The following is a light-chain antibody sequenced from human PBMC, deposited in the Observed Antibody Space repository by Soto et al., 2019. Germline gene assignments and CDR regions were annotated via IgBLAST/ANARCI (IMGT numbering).Light chain of an antibody. V-gene: IGLV2-14*01. CDR1: GSDIGGYNY. J-gene: IGLJ1*01. CDR3: GSITRSSTSV. CDR2: DVT. Sequence: QSVVAQPASVSGSPGQSITIYCIGTGSDIGGYNYVSWYQHQPGKAPKLIIYDVTKRPSGVSNRFSGSKSGNTASLTISGIQAEDEGDYYCGSITRSSTSVFGTGTKVTVL.